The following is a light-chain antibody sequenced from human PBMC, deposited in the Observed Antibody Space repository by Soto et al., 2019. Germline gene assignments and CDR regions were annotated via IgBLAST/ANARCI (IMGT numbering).Light chain of an antibody. V-gene: IGKV3-11*01. Sequence: EIVLTQTPVTLSLSPGERATLSCRASQTVSNQLAWYQQKPGQAPRLLIYDASRRVTGIPARFSGSGSGTDFTLTLSSLEPEDFAVYYCQQRAGSSTFGQGRLLEV. CDR3: QQRAGSST. J-gene: IGKJ5*01. CDR1: QTVSNQ. CDR2: DAS.